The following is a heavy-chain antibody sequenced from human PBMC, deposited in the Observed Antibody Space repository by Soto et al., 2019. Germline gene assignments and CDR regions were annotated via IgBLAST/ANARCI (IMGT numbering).Heavy chain of an antibody. J-gene: IGHJ4*02. Sequence: QVQLQESGPGLVKPSQTLSLTCAVSGGSINSGGFYWHWIRQHPEKGLEWIGYIFPSGSTHYNPSLKCRATMSADTSQNQFSLRLTSVTAADTAVYYCGRGGVSFTGPACYWGQGTLVTVSS. V-gene: IGHV4-31*11. CDR1: GGSINSGGFY. D-gene: IGHD2-8*01. CDR2: IFPSGST. CDR3: GRGGVSFTGPACY.